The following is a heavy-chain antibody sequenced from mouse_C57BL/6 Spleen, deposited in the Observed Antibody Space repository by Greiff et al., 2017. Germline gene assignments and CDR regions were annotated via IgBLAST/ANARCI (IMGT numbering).Heavy chain of an antibody. V-gene: IGHV1-42*01. CDR2: INPSTGGT. CDR3: ARYYGSSYNYAMDY. CDR1: GYSFTGYY. Sequence: EVQLQESGPELVKPGASVKISCKASGYSFTGYYMNWVKQSPEKSLEWIGEINPSTGGTTYNQKFKAKATLTVDKSSSTAYMQLKSLTSADSAVYYCARYYGSSYNYAMDYWGQGTSVTVSS. D-gene: IGHD1-1*01. J-gene: IGHJ4*01.